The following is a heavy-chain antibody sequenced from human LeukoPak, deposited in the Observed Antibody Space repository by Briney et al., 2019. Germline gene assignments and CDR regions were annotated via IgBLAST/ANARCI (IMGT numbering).Heavy chain of an antibody. Sequence: GGSLRLSCAASGFSIRGYWMHWVRQAPGKGLMWVSRIKSDGSWTNYADSVRGRFTISRDNAKNTLFLQMVGLRAEDTAIYYCVRDGDAYNLDRWGQGMLVTVS. V-gene: IGHV3-74*01. CDR2: IKSDGSWT. D-gene: IGHD5-24*01. CDR3: VRDGDAYNLDR. CDR1: GFSIRGYW. J-gene: IGHJ5*02.